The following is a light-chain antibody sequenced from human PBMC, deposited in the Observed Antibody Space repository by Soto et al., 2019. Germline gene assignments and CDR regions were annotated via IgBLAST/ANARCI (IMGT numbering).Light chain of an antibody. CDR2: DAS. J-gene: IGKJ1*01. V-gene: IGKV1-5*01. Sequence: DIQMAQSPPSLSASVGDRVTITCRASQSISSYLNWYQQKPGKAPKLLIYDASSLESGVPSRFSGSGSGTEFTLTISSLQPDDFATYYCQQYNSYWTFGQGTKVDIK. CDR3: QQYNSYWT. CDR1: QSISSY.